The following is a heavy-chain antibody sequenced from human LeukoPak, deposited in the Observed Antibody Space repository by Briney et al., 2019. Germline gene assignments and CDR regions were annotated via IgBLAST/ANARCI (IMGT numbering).Heavy chain of an antibody. Sequence: SGTLSLTCAVSGDSISSNYWWTWVRQPPGKGLEWIGEIHHSGSTNYSPSLKSRVTVSVDNSRNDFSLSLTSVTAADTAVYYCARGQLRTGAGIDYWGQGTLVTVSS. CDR2: IHHSGST. CDR3: ARGQLRTGAGIDY. D-gene: IGHD2-2*01. J-gene: IGHJ4*02. CDR1: GDSISSNYW. V-gene: IGHV4-4*02.